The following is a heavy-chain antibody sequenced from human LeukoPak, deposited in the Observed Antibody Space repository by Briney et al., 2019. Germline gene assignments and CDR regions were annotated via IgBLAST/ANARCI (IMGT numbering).Heavy chain of an antibody. CDR3: ARVGTSYGAFDM. Sequence: PPGGSLRLSCAASGFTFDDYGMSWVRQAPGKGLEWVSGINWSGGSTGYADPVKGRFTISRDNAKNSLYLQMTSLRAEDTALFYCARVGTSYGAFDMWGQGTMVTVSS. CDR1: GFTFDDYG. CDR2: INWSGGST. V-gene: IGHV3-20*04. D-gene: IGHD1-26*01. J-gene: IGHJ3*02.